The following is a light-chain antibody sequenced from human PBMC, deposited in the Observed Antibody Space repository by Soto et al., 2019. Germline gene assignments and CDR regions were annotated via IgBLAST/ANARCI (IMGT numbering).Light chain of an antibody. J-gene: IGKJ1*01. V-gene: IGKV3-20*01. CDR3: QQYGSSPGT. CDR2: DAS. Sequence: EIVLTQSPGTLSLSPGERATLSCRASQSVSSYLAWYQQKPGQAPRLLIYDASSRATGIPDRFSGSGSGTDFTLTISSLEPEDFAVYYCQQYGSSPGTFGQGTKVDIK. CDR1: QSVSSY.